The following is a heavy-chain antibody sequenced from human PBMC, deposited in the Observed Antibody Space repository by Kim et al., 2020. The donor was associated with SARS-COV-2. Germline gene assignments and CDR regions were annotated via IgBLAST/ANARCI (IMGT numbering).Heavy chain of an antibody. CDR1: GFTFSSYA. CDR2: ISGSGGST. V-gene: IGHV3-23*01. CDR3: AKQDKGFDTARATYYFYY. Sequence: GGSLRLSCAASGFTFSSYAMSWVRQAPGKGLEWVSAISGSGGSTYYADSVKGRFTISRDNSKNTLYLQMNSLRAEDTAVYYCAKQDKGFDTARATYYFYYWGQGTLFTVSS. J-gene: IGHJ4*02. D-gene: IGHD5-18*01.